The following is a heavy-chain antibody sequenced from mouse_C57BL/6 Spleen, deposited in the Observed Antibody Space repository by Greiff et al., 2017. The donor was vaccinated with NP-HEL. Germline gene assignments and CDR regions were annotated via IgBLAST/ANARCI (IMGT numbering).Heavy chain of an antibody. CDR3: AEGRGLYYGSSYDY. J-gene: IGHJ2*01. D-gene: IGHD1-1*01. CDR1: GYTFTSYG. Sequence: QVHVKQSGAELARPGASVKLSCKASGYTFTSYGISWVKQRTGQGLEWIGEIYPRSGNTYYNEKFKGKATLTADKSSSTAYMELRSLTSEDSAVYFCAEGRGLYYGSSYDYWGQGTTLTVSS. V-gene: IGHV1-81*01. CDR2: IYPRSGNT.